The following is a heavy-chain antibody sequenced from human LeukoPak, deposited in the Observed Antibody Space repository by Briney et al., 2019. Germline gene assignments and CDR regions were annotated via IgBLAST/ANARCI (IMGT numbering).Heavy chain of an antibody. CDR2: ISGSGGST. D-gene: IGHD6-6*01. V-gene: IGHV3-23*01. Sequence: GSLRLSCAASGFTFSSYAMSWVRQAPGKGLEWVSAISGSGGSTYYADSVKGRFTISRDNSKNTLYLQMNSLRAEDTAVYYCAVVGQLVRVTDAFDIWGQGTMVTVSS. CDR1: GFTFSSYA. J-gene: IGHJ3*02. CDR3: AVVGQLVRVTDAFDI.